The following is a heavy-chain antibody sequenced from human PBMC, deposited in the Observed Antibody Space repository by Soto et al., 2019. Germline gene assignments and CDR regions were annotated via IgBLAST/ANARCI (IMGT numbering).Heavy chain of an antibody. D-gene: IGHD4-17*01. J-gene: IGHJ4*02. CDR2: MNPNSGNT. V-gene: IGHV1-8*02. CDR1: GYTFTSYY. Sequence: ASVKVSCKASGYTFTSYYMHWVRQATGQGLEWMGWMNPNSGNTGYAQKFQGRVTMTRNTSISTAYMEMSSLRSEDTVVYYCARTLYGDNVDYWGQGTLVTVSS. CDR3: ARTLYGDNVDY.